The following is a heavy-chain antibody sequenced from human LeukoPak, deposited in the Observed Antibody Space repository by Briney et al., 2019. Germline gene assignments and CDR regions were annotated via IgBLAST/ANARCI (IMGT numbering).Heavy chain of an antibody. J-gene: IGHJ5*02. CDR1: GGSISSGGYS. CDR3: ARAPGATSWFDP. D-gene: IGHD5-12*01. CDR2: IYHSGST. V-gene: IGHV4-30-2*01. Sequence: SGTLSLTCAVSGGSISSGGYSGSWSRQPPGRGLEWIVYIYHSGSTYYNPARKSRVTIFVNWSTNQFSLKLSSVTAADTAVYYCARAPGATSWFDPWGQGTLVTVSS.